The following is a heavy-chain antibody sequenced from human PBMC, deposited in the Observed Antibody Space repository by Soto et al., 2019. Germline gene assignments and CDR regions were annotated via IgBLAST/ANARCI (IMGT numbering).Heavy chain of an antibody. D-gene: IGHD6-13*01. V-gene: IGHV4-59*01. CDR2: IYYSGIT. J-gene: IGHJ5*02. Sequence: EPLSRTYTVSGCYISGYDGSWIRQHPGKGLEWIGYIYYSGITNYNPSLKSRVTISVDTSKNQFSLKLSSVTAADTAVYYCARGLAAAGKRNWFDPWGQGTLVTLSS. CDR3: ARGLAAAGKRNWFDP. CDR1: GCYISGYD.